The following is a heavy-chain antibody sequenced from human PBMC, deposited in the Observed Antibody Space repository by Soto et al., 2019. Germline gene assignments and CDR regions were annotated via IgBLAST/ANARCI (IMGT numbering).Heavy chain of an antibody. V-gene: IGHV5-51*01. D-gene: IGHD3-10*01. Sequence: GEALKISWKGSGYNFTNYWIGWVRQMPGKGLEAMGIIYPGDSDTRDSPSLQGQGTISADKAISTAYLPWSSLKASDTAMYYCARGGVRGVVTRTTDYYGMDVWGQGTTVTVAS. CDR3: ARGGVRGVVTRTTDYYGMDV. CDR1: GYNFTNYW. J-gene: IGHJ6*02. CDR2: IYPGDSDT.